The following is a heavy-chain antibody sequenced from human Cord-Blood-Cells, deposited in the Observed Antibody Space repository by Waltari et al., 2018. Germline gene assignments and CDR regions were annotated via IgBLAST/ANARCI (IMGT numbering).Heavy chain of an antibody. CDR1: GGSISSSSYY. D-gene: IGHD7-27*01. CDR2: IYYSGST. Sequence: QLQLQESGPGLVKPSETLSLTCTVSGGSISSSSYYWGWIRQPPGKGLELIGSIYYSGSTYYNPSLKSRVTISVDTSKTQFSLKLSSVTAADTAVYYCARVPRLGIGSFDIWGQGTMVTVSS. V-gene: IGHV4-39*01. J-gene: IGHJ3*02. CDR3: ARVPRLGIGSFDI.